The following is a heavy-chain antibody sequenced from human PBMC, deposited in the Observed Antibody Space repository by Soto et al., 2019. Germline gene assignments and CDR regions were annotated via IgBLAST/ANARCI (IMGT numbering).Heavy chain of an antibody. V-gene: IGHV5-10-1*01. CDR2: IDPSDSQT. D-gene: IGHD3-22*01. CDR3: ARQIYDSDTDPNFQYYFDS. Sequence: GESLKISCKGSGYSFAGYWITWVRQKPGKGLEWMGRIDPSDSQTYYSPSFRGHVTISVTKSITTVFLQWSSLRASDTAMYYCARQIYDSDTDPNFQYYFDSWGQGTPVTVSS. J-gene: IGHJ4*02. CDR1: GYSFAGYW.